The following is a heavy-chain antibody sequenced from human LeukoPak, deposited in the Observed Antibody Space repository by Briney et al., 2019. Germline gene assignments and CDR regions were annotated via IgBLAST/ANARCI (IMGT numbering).Heavy chain of an antibody. V-gene: IGHV5-51*01. CDR1: GYRFTNNQ. CDR3: ARQSNSGSSWHTTAD. CDR2: ILPGDSNA. D-gene: IGHD2/OR15-2a*01. Sequence: GESPKISRNGSGYRFTNNQIAWVRQMPGKGLELVGIILPGDSNARYSPSFQAPFTITVAKSISAAYLQWSSLTASDSAMYYCARQSNSGSSWHTTADWSQGTLVTVSS. J-gene: IGHJ4*02.